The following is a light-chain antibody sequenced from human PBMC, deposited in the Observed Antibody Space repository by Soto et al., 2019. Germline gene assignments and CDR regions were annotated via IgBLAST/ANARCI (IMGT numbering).Light chain of an antibody. V-gene: IGLV2-14*01. J-gene: IGLJ2*01. CDR3: SSYTATNTLV. CDR2: GVS. CDR1: SSDVGDYNY. Sequence: QSVLTQPASVSGSPGQSITISCSGTSSDVGDYNYVSWYQQHPGKAPKLIIYGVSNRPSGISNRFSGSKSGNTASLTVSGLQAEDEADYYCSSYTATNTLVFGGGTKVTVV.